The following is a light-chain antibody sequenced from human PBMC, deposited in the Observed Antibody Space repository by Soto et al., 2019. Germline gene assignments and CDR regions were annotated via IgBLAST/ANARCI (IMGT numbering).Light chain of an antibody. V-gene: IGLV2-14*03. J-gene: IGLJ1*01. CDR3: SSYTGTTTLGYV. CDR2: DGS. Sequence: SVLTNPAYVSGSPGHSSPITNTGTGSDVGGFNFVSWYQQHPGKAPKLIIYDGSDRPSGVSNRFSGSKSGNTASLTISGLQTEDEAAYYCSSYTGTTTLGYVFGTGTKVTVL. CDR1: GSDVGGFNF.